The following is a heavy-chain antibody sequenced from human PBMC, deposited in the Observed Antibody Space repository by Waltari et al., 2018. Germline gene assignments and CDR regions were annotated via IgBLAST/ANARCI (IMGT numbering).Heavy chain of an antibody. Sequence: EVQLVESGGGLIQPGGSLRLSCAASGFTVSSNYMSWVRQAPGKGWELVTVIYRRGSTFFADSVKGRFTISRDKSKTTLYLQMNSLRAEDTAVYYCARGGYSYGTDYWGQGTLVTVSS. CDR1: GFTVSSNY. D-gene: IGHD5-18*01. CDR2: IYRRGST. J-gene: IGHJ4*02. CDR3: ARGGYSYGTDY. V-gene: IGHV3-53*01.